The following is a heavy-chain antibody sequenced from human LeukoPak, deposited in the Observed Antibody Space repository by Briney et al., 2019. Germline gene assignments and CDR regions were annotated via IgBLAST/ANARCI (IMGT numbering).Heavy chain of an antibody. J-gene: IGHJ4*02. V-gene: IGHV3-48*03. Sequence: GGSLRLSCAASGFTFSSYEMNWVRQAPGKGLEWVSYISSSGSTIYYADSVKGRFTISRDNAKNSLYLQTNSLRAEDTAVYYCARDTAVAGTGLTSGYFDYWGQGTLVTVSS. CDR1: GFTFSSYE. CDR3: ARDTAVAGTGLTSGYFDY. CDR2: ISSSGSTI. D-gene: IGHD6-19*01.